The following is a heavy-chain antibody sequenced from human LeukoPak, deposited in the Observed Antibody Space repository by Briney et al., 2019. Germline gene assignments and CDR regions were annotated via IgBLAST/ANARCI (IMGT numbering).Heavy chain of an antibody. Sequence: SVKVSCKASGGTFSSYAISWVRQAPGQGLEWMARIIPIFGTTNYARKLQGRVTITTDESTSTAYMELSSLRFEDTAVYYCASEENWFDPWGQGTLVTVSS. CDR3: ASEENWFDP. CDR2: IIPIFGTT. V-gene: IGHV1-69*05. J-gene: IGHJ5*02. CDR1: GGTFSSYA.